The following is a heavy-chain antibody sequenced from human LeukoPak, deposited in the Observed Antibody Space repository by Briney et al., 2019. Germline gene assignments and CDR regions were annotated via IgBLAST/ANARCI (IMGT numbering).Heavy chain of an antibody. CDR2: ISGDGSST. V-gene: IGHV3-74*01. Sequence: GGSLRLSCAASGFTFSNHWMHWVRQAPGKGLVWVSRISGDGSSTSYADSVKGRFTISRENAKNTLYLQMNSLRAEDTAVYYCARRVRSTGWYIFDFWGQGTLVTVSS. CDR1: GFTFSNHW. D-gene: IGHD6-19*01. CDR3: ARRVRSTGWYIFDF. J-gene: IGHJ4*02.